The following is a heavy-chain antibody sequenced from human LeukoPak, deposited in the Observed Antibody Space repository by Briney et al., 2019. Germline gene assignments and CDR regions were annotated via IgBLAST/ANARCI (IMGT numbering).Heavy chain of an antibody. CDR3: ARRGYSSGWNRFDY. CDR2: ITSSSNYI. CDR1: GFTFDSYS. J-gene: IGHJ4*02. V-gene: IGHV3-21*01. D-gene: IGHD6-25*01. Sequence: GGSLRLSCAASGFTFDSYSMNWVRQAPGKGLEWVSSITSSSNYIYYADSVKGRFTISRDNAKNSLYLQMNSLRAEDTAVYYCARRGYSSGWNRFDYWGQGTLVTVSS.